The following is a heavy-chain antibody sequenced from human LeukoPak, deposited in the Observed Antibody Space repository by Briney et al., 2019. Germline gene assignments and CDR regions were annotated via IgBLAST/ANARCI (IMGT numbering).Heavy chain of an antibody. CDR1: GFTFSSYA. CDR2: ISGSGGST. Sequence: GGSLRLSCAASGFTFSSYAMSWVRQAPGKGLEWVSAISGSGGSTYYADSVKGRFTISRDNSKNTLYLQMNSLRAEDTAVYYCARAKSSYWYFDLWGRGTLVTVSS. CDR3: ARAKSSYWYFDL. J-gene: IGHJ2*01. V-gene: IGHV3-23*01.